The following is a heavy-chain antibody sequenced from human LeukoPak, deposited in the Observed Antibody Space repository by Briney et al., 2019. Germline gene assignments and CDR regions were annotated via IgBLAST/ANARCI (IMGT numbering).Heavy chain of an antibody. D-gene: IGHD3-10*02. CDR1: GFSFSTYS. J-gene: IGHJ6*04. Sequence: GGSLRLSCAASGFSFSTYSMNWVRQAPGKGLEWVSAISSSGSTIYYADSVKGRFTISRDNAKNSLYLQMNSLRAEDTAVYYCAELGITMIGGVWGKGTTVTISS. V-gene: IGHV3-48*04. CDR3: AELGITMIGGV. CDR2: ISSSGSTI.